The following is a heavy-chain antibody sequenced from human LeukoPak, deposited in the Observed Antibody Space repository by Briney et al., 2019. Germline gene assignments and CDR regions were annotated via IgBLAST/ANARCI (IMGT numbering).Heavy chain of an antibody. CDR3: ATDGAGFDT. Sequence: GGSLRLSCAASGFTFNDYYMRWVRQAPGKGLEWLSYINIGCTNTHYADSVKGRFTISRDNAKKSLYLEMNNLRAEDTAVYYCATDGAGFDTWGQGVLVTVSS. CDR1: GFTFNDYY. J-gene: IGHJ5*02. CDR2: INIGCTNT. V-gene: IGHV3-11*01.